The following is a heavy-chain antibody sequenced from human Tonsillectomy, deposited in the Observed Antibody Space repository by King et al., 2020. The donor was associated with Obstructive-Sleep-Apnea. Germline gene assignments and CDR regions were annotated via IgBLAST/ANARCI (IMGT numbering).Heavy chain of an antibody. J-gene: IGHJ4*02. Sequence: VQLVESGAEVKKPGASVKGSCKASGYTFTSYYMHWVRQAPGQGLEWMGIINPRGGSTRYAQKFQGRFTMTRDTSTSTVYMELSSLRSEDTAVYYCAREVPAASFDYWGQGTLVTVSS. CDR1: GYTFTSYY. D-gene: IGHD2-2*01. CDR2: INPRGGST. V-gene: IGHV1-46*01. CDR3: AREVPAASFDY.